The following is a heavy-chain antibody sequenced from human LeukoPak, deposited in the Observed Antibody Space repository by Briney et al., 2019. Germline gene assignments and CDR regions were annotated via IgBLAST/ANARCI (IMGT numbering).Heavy chain of an antibody. D-gene: IGHD3-22*01. CDR1: RFTLSSYS. CDR3: ARDGAYYYDSSGYSGGGAFDI. Sequence: GGSLRLSRVVSRFTLSSYSMNWVRQAPGKGREWVLYISSSSSTIYHADSVKGRFTISRDNAKNSLYLQMNSLRDEDTAVYYCARDGAYYYDSSGYSGGGAFDIWGQGTMVTVTS. J-gene: IGHJ3*02. CDR2: ISSSSSTI. V-gene: IGHV3-48*02.